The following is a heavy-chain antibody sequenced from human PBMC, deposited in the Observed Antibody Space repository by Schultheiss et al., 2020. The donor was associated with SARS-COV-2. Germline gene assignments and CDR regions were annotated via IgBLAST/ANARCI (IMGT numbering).Heavy chain of an antibody. D-gene: IGHD2-2*01. CDR3: ASTIVVVPDADQFFDY. CDR2: IYYSGST. CDR1: GGSISSSSYY. Sequence: SETLSLTCTVSGGSISSSSYYWGWIRQPPGKGLEWIGSIYYSGSTYYNPSLKSRVTISVDTSKNQFSLKLSSVTAADTAVYYCASTIVVVPDADQFFDYWGQGTLVTVSS. V-gene: IGHV4-39*07. J-gene: IGHJ4*02.